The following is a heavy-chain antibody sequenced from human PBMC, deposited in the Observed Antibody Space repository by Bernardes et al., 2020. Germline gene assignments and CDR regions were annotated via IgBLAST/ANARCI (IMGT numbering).Heavy chain of an antibody. Sequence: ASVKVSCKASGYTFTSYGISWVRQAPGQGLEWMGWISAYNGNTNYAQKLQGRVTMTTDTSTSTAYMELRSLRSDDTAVYYCARDLWGGAIFGVVIMDVWGQGTTVTVSS. CDR1: GYTFTSYG. CDR2: ISAYNGNT. CDR3: ARDLWGGAIFGVVIMDV. V-gene: IGHV1-18*01. J-gene: IGHJ6*02. D-gene: IGHD3-3*01.